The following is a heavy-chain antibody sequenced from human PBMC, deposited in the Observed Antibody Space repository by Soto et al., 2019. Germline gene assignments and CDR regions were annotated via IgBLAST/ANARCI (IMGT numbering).Heavy chain of an antibody. CDR2: ISYDGSNK. J-gene: IGHJ4*02. D-gene: IGHD3-16*01. CDR1: GFTFSSYA. Sequence: PGGSLRLSCAASGFTFSSYAMHWVRQAPGKGLEWVAVISYDGSNKYYADSVKGRFTISRDNSKNTLYLQMNSLRAEDTAVCYCARAYEGDYFDYWGQGTLVTVSS. V-gene: IGHV3-30-3*01. CDR3: ARAYEGDYFDY.